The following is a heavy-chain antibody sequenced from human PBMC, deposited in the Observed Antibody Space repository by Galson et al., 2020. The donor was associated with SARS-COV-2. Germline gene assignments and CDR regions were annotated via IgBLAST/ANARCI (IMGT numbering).Heavy chain of an antibody. V-gene: IGHV4-39*07. D-gene: IGHD3-3*02. J-gene: IGHJ5*02. CDR2: IYYSGST. CDR3: ARDPSSCGVLALLSQCDNWFDP. Sequence: SETLSLTCTVSGGSISSSSYYWGWIRQPPGKGLEWIGSIYYSGSTYYNPSLKSRVTISVDTSKNQFSLKLSSVTAADTAVYYCARDPSSCGVLALLSQCDNWFDPWGQGTLVTVSS. CDR1: GGSISSSSYY.